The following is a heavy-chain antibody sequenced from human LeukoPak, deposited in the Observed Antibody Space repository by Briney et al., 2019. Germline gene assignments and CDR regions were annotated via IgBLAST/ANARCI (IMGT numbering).Heavy chain of an antibody. V-gene: IGHV4-4*07. D-gene: IGHD2-15*01. CDR1: GGSISSYY. CDR2: IYTSGST. Sequence: SETLSLTCTVSGGSISSYYWSWLRQPAGKGLEWIGRIYTSGSTNYNPSLKSRVTMSVDTSKNQFSLKLSSVTAADTAVYYCARGYCSGGSCYSDPFDYWGQGTLVTVSS. J-gene: IGHJ4*02. CDR3: ARGYCSGGSCYSDPFDY.